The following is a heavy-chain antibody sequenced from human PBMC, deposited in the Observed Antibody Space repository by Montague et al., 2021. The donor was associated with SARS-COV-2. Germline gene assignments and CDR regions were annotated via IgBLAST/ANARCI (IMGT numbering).Heavy chain of an antibody. J-gene: IGHJ4*02. CDR1: GGSISSSSYY. D-gene: IGHD3-16*01. V-gene: IGHV4-39*07. CDR2: IYYSGST. Sequence: SETLSLTCTVSGGSISSSSYYWGWIRQPPGKGLEWIGSIYYSGSTYYNPSLKSRVTISVDTSKNQFSLKLSYVTAADTAVYYCAKGGGGGSYFFAYWGQGTLVTVSS. CDR3: AKGGGGGSYFFAY.